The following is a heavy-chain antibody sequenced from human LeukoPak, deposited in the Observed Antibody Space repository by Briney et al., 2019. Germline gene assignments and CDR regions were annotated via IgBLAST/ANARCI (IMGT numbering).Heavy chain of an antibody. V-gene: IGHV5-10-1*01. D-gene: IGHD5-12*01. Sequence: GESLQISCKCSGSNFTSYWISWVRQLPGKGLEWMGRIDPSDSYTNYSPSFQGHVTISADKSISTAYLQWSSLKASDTAMYYCARHRGGYDFPPDYWGQGTLVTVSS. CDR1: GSNFTSYW. CDR3: ARHRGGYDFPPDY. J-gene: IGHJ4*02. CDR2: IDPSDSYT.